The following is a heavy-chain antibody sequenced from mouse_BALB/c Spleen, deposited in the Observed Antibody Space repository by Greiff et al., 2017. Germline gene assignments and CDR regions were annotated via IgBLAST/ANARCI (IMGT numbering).Heavy chain of an antibody. V-gene: IGHV1S81*02. Sequence: QVQLQQPGAELVNPGASVKLSCKASGYTFTSYYMYWVKQRPGQGLEWIGGINPSNGGTNFNEKFKSKATLTVDKSSSTAYMQLSSLTSEDSAVYYCTRSYYGSSLFFDYWGQGTTLTVSS. CDR1: GYTFTSYY. CDR3: TRSYYGSSLFFDY. CDR2: INPSNGGT. J-gene: IGHJ2*01. D-gene: IGHD1-1*01.